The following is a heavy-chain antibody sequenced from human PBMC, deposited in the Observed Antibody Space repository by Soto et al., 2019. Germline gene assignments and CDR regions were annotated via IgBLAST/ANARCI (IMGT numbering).Heavy chain of an antibody. CDR2: IIPIFGTA. CDR1: GGTFSSYA. J-gene: IGHJ4*02. D-gene: IGHD4-17*01. Sequence: GASVKVSCKASGGTFSSYAISWVRQAPGQGLEWMGGIIPIFGTANYAQKFQGRVTITADKSTSTAYMELSSLRSEDTAVYYCARDRYDYGDFFDYWGQGTLVTVS. V-gene: IGHV1-69*06. CDR3: ARDRYDYGDFFDY.